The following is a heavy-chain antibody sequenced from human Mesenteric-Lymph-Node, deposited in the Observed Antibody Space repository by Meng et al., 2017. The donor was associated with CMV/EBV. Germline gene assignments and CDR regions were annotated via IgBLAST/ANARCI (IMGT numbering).Heavy chain of an antibody. CDR3: ARMVGATNYYGMDV. D-gene: IGHD1-26*01. J-gene: IGHJ6*02. CDR2: IYHSGST. Sequence: SGSSISSSKVWSWVRQPPEKGLEWIGEIYHSGSTNYNPSIKSRVTISVDKSKIQFSLKLSSVTAADTAVYYCARMVGATNYYGMDVWGQGTTVTVSS. V-gene: IGHV4-4*02. CDR1: GSSISSSKV.